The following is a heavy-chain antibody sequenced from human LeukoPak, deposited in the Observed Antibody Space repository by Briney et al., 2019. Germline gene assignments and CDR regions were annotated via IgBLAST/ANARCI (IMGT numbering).Heavy chain of an antibody. Sequence: ASVKVSCKASGYTFTSYAMNWVRQAPGQGLEWMGWISAYNGNTNYAQKLQGRVTMTTDTSTSTAYMELRSLRSDDTAVYYCARHGAPYDYVWGSYRLDYWGQGTLVTVSS. V-gene: IGHV1-18*01. CDR2: ISAYNGNT. CDR3: ARHGAPYDYVWGSYRLDY. D-gene: IGHD3-16*02. CDR1: GYTFTSYA. J-gene: IGHJ4*02.